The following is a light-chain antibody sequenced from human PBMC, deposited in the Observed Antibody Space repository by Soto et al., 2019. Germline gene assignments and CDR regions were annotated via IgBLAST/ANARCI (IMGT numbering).Light chain of an antibody. V-gene: IGKV3-11*01. CDR1: QAVNTR. CDR3: HQRQSGPRT. CDR2: LAS. Sequence: EIVLTQSPATLSSFPGDRVTLSCRASQAVNTRLAWYQHKPGQAPRLLIYLASNRAAGVPARFSGSGSGTDFTLTIINVEPEDFAVYYCHQRQSGPRTFGQGTKVDIK. J-gene: IGKJ1*01.